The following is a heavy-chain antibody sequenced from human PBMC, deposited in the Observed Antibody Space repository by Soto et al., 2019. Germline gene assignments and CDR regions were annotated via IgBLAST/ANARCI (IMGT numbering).Heavy chain of an antibody. D-gene: IGHD3-22*01. Sequence: SETLSLTCTVSGGSISSYYWSWIRQPPGKGLEWIGYIYYSGSTNYNPSLKSRVTISVDTSKNQFSLKLSSVTAADTAVYYCARSVYSSGNGPADAFEIWGQGTMVTVSS. J-gene: IGHJ3*02. CDR1: GGSISSYY. V-gene: IGHV4-59*01. CDR3: ARSVYSSGNGPADAFEI. CDR2: IYYSGST.